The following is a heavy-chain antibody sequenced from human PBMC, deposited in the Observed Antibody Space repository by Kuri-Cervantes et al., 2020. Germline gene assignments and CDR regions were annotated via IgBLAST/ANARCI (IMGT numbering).Heavy chain of an antibody. D-gene: IGHD2-2*02. CDR2: INPSGGST. CDR3: ATVEHCSSTSCYTFDP. CDR1: RYTFTSYY. V-gene: IGHV1-46*01. J-gene: IGHJ5*02. Sequence: ASVKVSCKASRYTFTSYYMHWVRQAPGQGLEWMGIINPSGGSTSYAQKFQGRVTMTEDTSTDTAYMELSSLRSEDTAVYYCATVEHCSSTSCYTFDPWGQGTLVTVSS.